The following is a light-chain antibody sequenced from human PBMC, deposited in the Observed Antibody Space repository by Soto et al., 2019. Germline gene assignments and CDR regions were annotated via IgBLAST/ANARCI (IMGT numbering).Light chain of an antibody. CDR3: SSYTSSSTLV. J-gene: IGLJ1*01. Sequence: QSALTQPASVSGSPGQSITISCTGTSSDVGGYNYVSWYQQHPGKAHKLMIYDVSNRPSGVSNRFSGSKSGNTASLTISGLRAEDEADYYCSSYTSSSTLVFGTGTKVTVL. CDR1: SSDVGGYNY. CDR2: DVS. V-gene: IGLV2-14*01.